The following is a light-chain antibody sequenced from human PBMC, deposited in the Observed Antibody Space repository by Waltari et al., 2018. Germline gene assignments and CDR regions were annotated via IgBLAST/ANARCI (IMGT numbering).Light chain of an antibody. Sequence: DIQLTQSPSFLSVSVGDRVTITCRASQGISSSLAWYQQKPGKAPNLLVYAASSLQSGVPSRFSGSGSGTEFTLTISSLQPEDFASYYCQQLSTYPLTIGGGTKVEIK. V-gene: IGKV1-9*01. CDR1: QGISSS. CDR3: QQLSTYPLT. J-gene: IGKJ4*01. CDR2: AAS.